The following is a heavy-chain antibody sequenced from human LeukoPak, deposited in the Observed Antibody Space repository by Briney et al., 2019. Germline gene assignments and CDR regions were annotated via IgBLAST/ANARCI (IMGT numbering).Heavy chain of an antibody. D-gene: IGHD1-26*01. J-gene: IGHJ4*02. CDR2: ISYDGSNK. Sequence: GGSLRLSCAAYGFTFISYAIHWVHQAPGKGLEWVAVISYDGSNKYYADSVKGRFTISRDNSKNTLCLQMNSLRTEDTAVYYCAREGGYSGSYRDCYFDYWGQGTLVTVSS. V-gene: IGHV3-30*04. CDR3: AREGGYSGSYRDCYFDY. CDR1: GFTFISYA.